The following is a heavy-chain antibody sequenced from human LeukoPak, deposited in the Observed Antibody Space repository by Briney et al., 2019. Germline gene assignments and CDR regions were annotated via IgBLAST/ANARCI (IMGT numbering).Heavy chain of an antibody. CDR3: ARVVAAAGTFSLYYFDY. Sequence: SETLSLTCTVSGGSISSYYWSWIRQPPGKGLEWIGSIYYSGSTNYNPSLKSRVTISVDTSKNQFSLKLSSVTAADTAAYYCARVVAAAGTFSLYYFDYWGQGTLVTVSS. D-gene: IGHD6-13*01. CDR1: GGSISSYY. J-gene: IGHJ4*02. V-gene: IGHV4-59*01. CDR2: IYYSGST.